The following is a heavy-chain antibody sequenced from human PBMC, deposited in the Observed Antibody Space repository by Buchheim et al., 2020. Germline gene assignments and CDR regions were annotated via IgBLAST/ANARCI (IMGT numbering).Heavy chain of an antibody. CDR2: IKQDGREK. CDR1: GFTFRSYW. D-gene: IGHD3-10*01. J-gene: IGHJ6*02. Sequence: EVQLVESGGGLVQPGGSLRLSCAASGFTFRSYWMSWVRQAPGKGLEWVANIKQDGREKTYVDSVKGRFTISRDNAENSLYLQMNSLRAEDTAVYYCARAMDTYYYYGMDVWGQGTT. V-gene: IGHV3-7*01. CDR3: ARAMDTYYYYGMDV.